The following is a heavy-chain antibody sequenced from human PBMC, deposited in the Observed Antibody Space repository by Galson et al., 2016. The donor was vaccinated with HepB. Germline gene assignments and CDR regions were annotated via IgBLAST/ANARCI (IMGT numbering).Heavy chain of an antibody. Sequence: SLRLSCAASGFTFSRYGMLWVRQAPGKGLEWVSSISSGSSYIYYADSVKGRFTISRDNAKNSLYLQMNSLRAEDTAVYYCARLVTSNSWYGWFDPWGQGTLVTVSS. CDR2: ISSGSSYI. CDR3: ARLVTSNSWYGWFDP. D-gene: IGHD6-13*01. J-gene: IGHJ5*02. CDR1: GFTFSRYG. V-gene: IGHV3-21*01.